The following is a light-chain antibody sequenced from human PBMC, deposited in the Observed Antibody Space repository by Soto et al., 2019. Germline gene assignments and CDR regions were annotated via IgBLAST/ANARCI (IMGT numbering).Light chain of an antibody. CDR3: QQRSNWPET. CDR2: DAS. V-gene: IGKV3-11*01. J-gene: IGKJ1*01. Sequence: EIVLTQSPATLFLSPGERATLSCRASESINNYLGWYQQRPGQAPRLLIYDASKMATGIPARFSGSGSGTDFTLTISSLEPEEFAVDYCQQRSNWPETFGQGTKVELK. CDR1: ESINNY.